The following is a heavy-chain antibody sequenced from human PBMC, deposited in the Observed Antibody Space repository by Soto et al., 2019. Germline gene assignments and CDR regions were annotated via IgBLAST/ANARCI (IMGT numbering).Heavy chain of an antibody. CDR1: GFTFSSHW. Sequence: VGSLRLSCAASGFTFSSHWMRWVRHAPGKGPVWVARIKNDGTEKQYVDYVRGRFTISRDNSRNSLFLQMNSLTPGDTAVYYCVTAGGYCPNSSCSSPRNHYFDSWGQGTLVTVSS. D-gene: IGHD2-2*01. J-gene: IGHJ4*02. CDR2: IKNDGTEK. CDR3: VTAGGYCPNSSCSSPRNHYFDS. V-gene: IGHV3-7*03.